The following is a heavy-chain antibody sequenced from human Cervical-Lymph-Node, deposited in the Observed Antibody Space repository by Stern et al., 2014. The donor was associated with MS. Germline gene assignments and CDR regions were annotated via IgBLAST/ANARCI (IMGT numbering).Heavy chain of an antibody. CDR2: INWSGRST. J-gene: IGHJ3*02. CDR3: ARKGRSIVNAFDI. V-gene: IGHV3-20*04. CDR1: GFTFDDYG. Sequence: EVQLVESGGGVVRPGGSLRLSCAASGFTFDDYGMNLVRQAPGKGLGWASSINWSGRSTGYADSVKRRFTISRDNAKNSLYLQMNSLRAEDTALYYCARKGRSIVNAFDIWGQGTMVTVSS. D-gene: IGHD2-15*01.